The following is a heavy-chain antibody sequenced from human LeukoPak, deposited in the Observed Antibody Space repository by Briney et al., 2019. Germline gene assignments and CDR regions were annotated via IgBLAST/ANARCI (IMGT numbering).Heavy chain of an antibody. CDR1: GFTVSSNY. J-gene: IGHJ4*02. D-gene: IGHD6-13*01. CDR3: AKVPLYSSSWPQAHYFDY. CDR2: IYSGGST. V-gene: IGHV3-53*05. Sequence: GGSLRLSCAASGFTVSSNYMSWVRQAPGKGLEWVSVIYSGGSTYYADSVKGRFTISRDNSENTLYLQMNSLRAEDTAMYYCAKVPLYSSSWPQAHYFDYWGQGTLVTVSS.